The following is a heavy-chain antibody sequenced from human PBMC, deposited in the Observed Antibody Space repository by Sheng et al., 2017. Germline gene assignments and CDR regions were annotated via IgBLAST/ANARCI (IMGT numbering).Heavy chain of an antibody. Sequence: QVQLVQSGAEVKKPGSSVKVSCKASGGTFSSYAISWVRQAPGQGLEWMGGIIPILGIANYAQKFQGRVTITADKSTSTAYMELSSLRSEDTAVYYCARMGVGCSSTSCPLLDMDVWGKGTTVTVSS. J-gene: IGHJ6*03. CDR2: IIPILGIA. V-gene: IGHV1-69*04. CDR1: GGTFSSYA. CDR3: ARMGVGCSSTSCPLLDMDV. D-gene: IGHD2-2*01.